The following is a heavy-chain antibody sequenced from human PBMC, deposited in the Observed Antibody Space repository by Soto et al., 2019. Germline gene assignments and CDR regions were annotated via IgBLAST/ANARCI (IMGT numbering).Heavy chain of an antibody. J-gene: IGHJ5*02. V-gene: IGHV3-23*01. CDR2: LSDGGGST. CDR3: AKEGTTSPYIWLDP. CDR1: GFTFSNYA. D-gene: IGHD2-2*01. Sequence: GGSLRLSCAGSGFTFSNYAMSWVRQAPGKGLEWVSGLSDGGGSTFYADSVKGRFTISRDNAKNTLYLQMSSLRAEDTAVYYCAKEGTTSPYIWLDPWVQGTLVTVSS.